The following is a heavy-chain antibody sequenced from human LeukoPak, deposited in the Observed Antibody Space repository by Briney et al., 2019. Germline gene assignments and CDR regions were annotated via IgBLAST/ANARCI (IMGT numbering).Heavy chain of an antibody. CDR1: GGSISSSSYY. CDR3: ARQSSPDAFDI. CDR2: FYYSGST. Sequence: SETLSLTCTVSGGSISSSSYYWGWIRQPPRKGLEWIGSFYYSGSTHYNPSLKSRVTISVDTSKNQFSLKLSSVTAADTAVYYCARQSSPDAFDIWGQGTMVTVSS. J-gene: IGHJ3*02. V-gene: IGHV4-39*01.